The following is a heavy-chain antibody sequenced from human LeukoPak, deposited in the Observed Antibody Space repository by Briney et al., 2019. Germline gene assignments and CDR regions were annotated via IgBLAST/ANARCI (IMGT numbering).Heavy chain of an antibody. J-gene: IGHJ4*02. CDR2: ISSSFAI. CDR1: GFTFSSYE. D-gene: IGHD5-12*01. Sequence: PGGSLRLSCAASGFTFSSYEMNWVRQAPGKGLEWVSYISSSFAIHYADSVKGRFTISRDNARDSLYLQMSSLRADDTAVYYCARSLSGYNTDPFFEQWGQGALVTVSS. CDR3: ARSLSGYNTDPFFEQ. V-gene: IGHV3-48*03.